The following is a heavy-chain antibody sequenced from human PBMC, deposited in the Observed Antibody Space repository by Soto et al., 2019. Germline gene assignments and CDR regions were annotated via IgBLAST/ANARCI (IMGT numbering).Heavy chain of an antibody. V-gene: IGHV3-23*01. J-gene: IGHJ6*02. CDR1: GFTFSSYT. D-gene: IGHD6-6*01. Sequence: GGSLRLSCAASGFTFSSYTMSWVRQAPGKGLEWVSAISGSGGSTYYADYVKGRFTISRDNSKNTLYLQMNGLRAEDTAVYYCAKDSPSSSRWVEFYYGMDVWGQGTTVTVSS. CDR3: AKDSPSSSRWVEFYYGMDV. CDR2: ISGSGGST.